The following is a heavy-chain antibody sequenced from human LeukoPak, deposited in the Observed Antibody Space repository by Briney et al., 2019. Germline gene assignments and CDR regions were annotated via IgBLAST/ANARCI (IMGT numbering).Heavy chain of an antibody. D-gene: IGHD2-15*01. CDR1: GITFSSYG. Sequence: GGSLRLSCAASGITFSSYGMHWVRQAPGKGLEWVAVISYDGRNKYYAESAKGRFTISRDNSKNMLYLQMNSLRAEDTAVYYCAKLTLLGYCSGGSCYDRRVFDYWGQGTLVTVSS. CDR2: ISYDGRNK. V-gene: IGHV3-30*18. J-gene: IGHJ4*02. CDR3: AKLTLLGYCSGGSCYDRRVFDY.